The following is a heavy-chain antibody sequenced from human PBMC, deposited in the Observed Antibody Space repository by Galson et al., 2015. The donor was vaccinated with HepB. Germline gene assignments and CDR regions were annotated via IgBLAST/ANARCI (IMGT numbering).Heavy chain of an antibody. J-gene: IGHJ4*02. V-gene: IGHV1-69*13. CDR3: AREGRYSSSWYEDYFAY. CDR2: IIPIFGTP. Sequence: SVKVSCKASGGTFSSYAINWVRQAPGQGLEWMGGIIPIFGTPNYAQKFRDRVTITADESTSTAYMELSSLRSEDTAVYYCAREGRYSSSWYEDYFAYWGQGTLVTVSS. D-gene: IGHD6-13*01. CDR1: GGTFSSYA.